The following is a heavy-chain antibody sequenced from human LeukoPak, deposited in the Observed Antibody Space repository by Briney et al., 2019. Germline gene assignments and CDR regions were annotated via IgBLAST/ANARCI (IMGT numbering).Heavy chain of an antibody. J-gene: IGHJ5*02. CDR3: ARGHLDFWRQDNWFDP. V-gene: IGHV1-8*01. Sequence: GASVKVSCKASGYTFTSYDINWVRQATGQGLEWMGWMNPNSGNTGYAQKFQGRVTMTRNTSISTAYMELSSLRSEDTAVYYCARGHLDFWRQDNWFDPWGQGTLVTVSS. CDR2: MNPNSGNT. CDR1: GYTFTSYD. D-gene: IGHD3-3*01.